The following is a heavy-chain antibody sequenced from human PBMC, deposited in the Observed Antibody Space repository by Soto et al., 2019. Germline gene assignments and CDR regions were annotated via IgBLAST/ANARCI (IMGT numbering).Heavy chain of an antibody. D-gene: IGHD2-2*02. V-gene: IGHV5-51*01. CDR2: IYPGDSDT. J-gene: IGHJ6*02. CDR3: ARRLADCSSTSCYTPDYYYYGMDV. Sequence: GESLKISCKGSGYSFTSYWIGRVRQMPGKGLEWMGIIYPGDSDTRYSPSFQGQVTISADKSISTAYLQWSSLKASDTAMYYCARRLADCSSTSCYTPDYYYYGMDVWGQGTTVTVS. CDR1: GYSFTSYW.